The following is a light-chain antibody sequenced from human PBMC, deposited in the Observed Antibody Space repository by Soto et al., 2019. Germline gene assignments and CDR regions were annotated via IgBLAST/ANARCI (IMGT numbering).Light chain of an antibody. CDR3: QQYYSTPLA. CDR1: QSVLYSSNNKNY. V-gene: IGKV4-1*01. J-gene: IGKJ1*01. Sequence: DIVMTQSPDSLAVSLGERATINCKSSQSVLYSSNNKNYLAWYQQKPRQPPKLLIYWASTRESGVPDRFSGSGSGIYFTLTISSLQAEDVAVYYCQQYYSTPLAFGQGTKVELK. CDR2: WAS.